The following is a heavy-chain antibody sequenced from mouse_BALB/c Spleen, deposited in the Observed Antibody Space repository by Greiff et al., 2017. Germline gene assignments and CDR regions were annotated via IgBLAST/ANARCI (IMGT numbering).Heavy chain of an antibody. CDR2: ISYSGST. D-gene: IGHD1-1*01. V-gene: IGHV3-2*02. CDR3: AREGLTTLYYYAMDY. J-gene: IGHJ4*01. Sequence: VQLQQSGPGLVKPSQSLSLTCTVTGYSITSDYAWNWIRQFPGNKLEWMGYISYSGSTSYNPSLKSRISITRDTSKNQFFLQLNSVTTEDTATYYCAREGLTTLYYYAMDYWGQGTSVTVSS. CDR1: GYSITSDYA.